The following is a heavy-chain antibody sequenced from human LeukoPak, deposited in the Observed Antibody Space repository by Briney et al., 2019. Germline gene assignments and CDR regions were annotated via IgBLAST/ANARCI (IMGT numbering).Heavy chain of an antibody. CDR2: IRYDGSDQ. V-gene: IGHV3-30*02. CDR1: GFTFSSYG. CDR3: AKDNSNWSFDY. Sequence: GGSLRLSCAASGFTFSSYGIHWVRQAPGKGLDWVAFIRYDGSDQYYTDSVKGRFTISRDNSKNTLYLQMNRLRAEDTAIYYCAKDNSNWSFDYWGQGTLVTVSS. J-gene: IGHJ4*02. D-gene: IGHD6-13*01.